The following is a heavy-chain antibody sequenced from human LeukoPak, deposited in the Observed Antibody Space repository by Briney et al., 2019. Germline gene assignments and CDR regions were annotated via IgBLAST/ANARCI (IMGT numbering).Heavy chain of an antibody. V-gene: IGHV4-30-4*01. CDR3: ARDLWGGNYFDY. J-gene: IGHJ4*02. CDR2: IYYSGST. D-gene: IGHD2-21*01. CDR1: GGSISSGDYY. Sequence: SQTLSLTCTVSGGSISSGDYYWSWIRQHPGKGLEWIGYIYYSGSTYYNPSLKSRVTISVDTSKNQFSLKLSSVTAADTAVYYSARDLWGGNYFDYWGQGTLVTVSS.